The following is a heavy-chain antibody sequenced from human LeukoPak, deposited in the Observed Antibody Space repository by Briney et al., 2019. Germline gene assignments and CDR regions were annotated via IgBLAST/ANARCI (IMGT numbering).Heavy chain of an antibody. CDR2: IYYSGST. V-gene: IGHV4-30-4*07. Sequence: PSETLSLTCAVSGGSISSGGYSWSWIRQPPGKGLEWIGYIYYSGSTYYNPSLKSRVTISVDTSKNQFSLKLSSVTAADTAVYYCARERGSGYYYGAGDFDYWGQGTLVTVSS. D-gene: IGHD3-22*01. J-gene: IGHJ4*02. CDR3: ARERGSGYYYGAGDFDY. CDR1: GGSISSGGYS.